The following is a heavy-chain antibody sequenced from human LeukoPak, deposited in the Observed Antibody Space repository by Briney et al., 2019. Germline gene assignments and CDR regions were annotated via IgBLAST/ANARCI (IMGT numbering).Heavy chain of an antibody. CDR3: AKALYSGSWYGDY. Sequence: PGGSLRLSCAASGFTFSSYGMHWVRQAPGKGLEWVAIISYDGGNKYHADSVQGRFTISRDNSKNTLYLQMSSLRTEDTAVYYCAKALYSGSWYGDYWGQGTLVTVSS. V-gene: IGHV3-30*18. J-gene: IGHJ4*02. CDR1: GFTFSSYG. CDR2: ISYDGGNK. D-gene: IGHD6-13*01.